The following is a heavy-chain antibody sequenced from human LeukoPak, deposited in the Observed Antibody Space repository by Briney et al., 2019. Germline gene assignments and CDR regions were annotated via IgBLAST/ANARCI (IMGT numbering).Heavy chain of an antibody. D-gene: IGHD1-14*01. Sequence: PGGSLRLSCAASGFNFSSYGMHWVRQAPGKGLEWVAVIWYDGSNKSYADSVKGPFTISKDNSKNTLYLQTNSLRAEDTAVYYCARATTASARDHWGQGTLVTVSS. CDR1: GFNFSSYG. CDR2: IWYDGSNK. CDR3: ARATTASARDH. V-gene: IGHV3-33*01. J-gene: IGHJ4*02.